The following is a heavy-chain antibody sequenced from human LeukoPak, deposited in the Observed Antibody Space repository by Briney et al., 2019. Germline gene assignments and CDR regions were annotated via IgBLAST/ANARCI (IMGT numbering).Heavy chain of an antibody. D-gene: IGHD3-9*01. CDR3: ARDRPHYDILTGYYSDD. Sequence: GGSLRLSCAASGFTVSSSYMSWVRQAPGKGLEWVSVIYSGGNTYYADSVKGRFTISRDNSKNTLYLQMNSLRAEDTAVYYCARDRPHYDILTGYYSDDWGQGTLVTVSS. V-gene: IGHV3-53*01. CDR1: GFTVSSSY. J-gene: IGHJ4*02. CDR2: IYSGGNT.